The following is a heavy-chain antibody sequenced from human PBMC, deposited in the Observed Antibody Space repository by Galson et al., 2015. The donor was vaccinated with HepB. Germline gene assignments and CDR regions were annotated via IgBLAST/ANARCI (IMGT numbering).Heavy chain of an antibody. Sequence: SLRLSCAASGFTFSSYTMNWVRQAPGKGLEWVAGISYDGRNTYYADSVKGRFTISRDNSKNTLYLQMNSLRAEDTAVYYCARWSSTPQQLVEGFYYWGQGTLVTVSS. D-gene: IGHD6-13*01. CDR3: ARWSSTPQQLVEGFYY. CDR1: GFTFSSYT. V-gene: IGHV3-30-3*01. J-gene: IGHJ4*02. CDR2: ISYDGRNT.